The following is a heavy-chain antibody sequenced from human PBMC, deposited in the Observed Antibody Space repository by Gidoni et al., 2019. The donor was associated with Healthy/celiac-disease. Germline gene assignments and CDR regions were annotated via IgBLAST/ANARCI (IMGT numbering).Heavy chain of an antibody. CDR3: ARAEYSYGLRYYYGMDV. CDR2: INSDGSST. Sequence: EVQLVESGGGLVQPGGSLRLACAASGFTCSSHWMHWVRQAPGKGRVWVSRINSDGSSTSYADSVKGRFTISRDNAKNTLYLQMNSLRAEDTAVYYCARAEYSYGLRYYYGMDVWGQGTTVTVSS. CDR1: GFTCSSHW. J-gene: IGHJ6*02. V-gene: IGHV3-74*01. D-gene: IGHD5-18*01.